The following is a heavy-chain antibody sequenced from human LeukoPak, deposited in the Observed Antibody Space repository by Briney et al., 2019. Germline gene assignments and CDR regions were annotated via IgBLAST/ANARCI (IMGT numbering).Heavy chain of an antibody. V-gene: IGHV3-23*01. Sequence: GSLRLSCAASGFTFSSYAMSWVRQAPGKGLEWVSVISGSGGTTHYADSVKGRFSISRDNSKNTLYLATNSLIADDTAVYYCARGWSGWYLFDNWGQGTLVTVSS. J-gene: IGHJ4*02. CDR2: ISGSGGTT. CDR3: ARGWSGWYLFDN. D-gene: IGHD6-19*01. CDR1: GFTFSSYA.